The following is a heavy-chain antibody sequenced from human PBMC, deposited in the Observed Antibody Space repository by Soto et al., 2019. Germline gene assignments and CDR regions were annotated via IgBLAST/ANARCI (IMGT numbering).Heavy chain of an antibody. J-gene: IGHJ4*02. CDR2: ISYDGSNK. V-gene: IGHV3-30-3*01. D-gene: IGHD3-22*01. CDR3: PRPIYYDSSGYPDY. Sequence: PGGSLRISCAASGFTFSSYAMHWVRQAPGKGLEWVAVISYDGSNKYYADSVKGRFTISRDNSKNTLYLQMNSLRAEGTAVYYCPRPIYYDSSGYPDYWGQRTLVTVSS. CDR1: GFTFSSYA.